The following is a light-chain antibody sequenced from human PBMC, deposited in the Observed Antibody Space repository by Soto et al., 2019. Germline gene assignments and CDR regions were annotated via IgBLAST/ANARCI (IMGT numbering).Light chain of an antibody. CDR2: GAS. Sequence: EIVLTQSPGTLSLSPGERATLSCRASQSVSGSYLAWYQQKPGQAPRLLIYGASSRATGIPDRFSGSGSGTDFTLTISRLEPEDFAVYYCQQYGSSPIFTFGHGTKVDIK. V-gene: IGKV3-20*01. J-gene: IGKJ3*01. CDR3: QQYGSSPIFT. CDR1: QSVSGSY.